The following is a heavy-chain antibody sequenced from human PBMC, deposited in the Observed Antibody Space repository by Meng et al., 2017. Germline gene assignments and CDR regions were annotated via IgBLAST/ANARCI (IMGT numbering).Heavy chain of an antibody. CDR3: ARAHGYGVYDY. D-gene: IGHD2-15*01. CDR1: RSTLSSCD. J-gene: IGHJ4*02. Sequence: GRLGRLGGVDAPPRTSPILSCHASRSTLSSCDMHRAPQATGKGLEWVSAIGTAGDKYYPGSVKGRFTISRENAKNSLYLQMNSLRAGDTDVYYCARAHGYGVYDYWGQGTLVTVSS. V-gene: IGHV3-13*01. CDR2: IGTAGDK.